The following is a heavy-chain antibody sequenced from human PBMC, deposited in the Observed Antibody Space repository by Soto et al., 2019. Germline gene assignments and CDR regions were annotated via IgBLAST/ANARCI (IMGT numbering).Heavy chain of an antibody. D-gene: IGHD6-19*01. CDR3: ARERSGFSSGEVWFDP. V-gene: IGHV3-33*01. CDR2: IWYDGSNK. J-gene: IGHJ5*02. Sequence: HPGGSLRLSCAASGFTFSSYGMHWVRQAPGKGLEWVAVIWYDGSNKYYADSVKGRFTISRDNSKNTLYLQMNSLRAEDTAVYYCARERSGFSSGEVWFDPWGQGTLVTVSS. CDR1: GFTFSSYG.